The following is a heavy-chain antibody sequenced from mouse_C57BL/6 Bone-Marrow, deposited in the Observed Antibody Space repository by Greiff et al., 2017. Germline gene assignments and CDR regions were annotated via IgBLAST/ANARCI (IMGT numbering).Heavy chain of an antibody. Sequence: VQLQQSGAELVRPGTSVKLSCKASGYTFTSYWMHWVKQRPGQGLEWIGVIDPSDSYTNYNQKFKGKATLTVDTSSSTAYMQLSSLTSEDSAVYYCARDWMDDWGQGTSVTVSS. V-gene: IGHV1-59*01. CDR1: GYTFTSYW. D-gene: IGHD4-1*01. CDR2: IDPSDSYT. CDR3: ARDWMDD. J-gene: IGHJ4*01.